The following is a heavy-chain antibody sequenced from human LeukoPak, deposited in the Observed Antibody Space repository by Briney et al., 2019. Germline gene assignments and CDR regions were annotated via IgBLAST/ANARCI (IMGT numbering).Heavy chain of an antibody. J-gene: IGHJ6*02. Sequence: GGSLRLSCAASGFTFASYAMAWVRQAPGKGLEWVSVISASGVVTNYADSVKGRFTISRDNSKNTLYLQMNSLRVEDTAVYYCVRAENGMDVWGRGTAVTVS. V-gene: IGHV3-23*01. CDR2: ISASGVVT. CDR3: VRAENGMDV. CDR1: GFTFASYA.